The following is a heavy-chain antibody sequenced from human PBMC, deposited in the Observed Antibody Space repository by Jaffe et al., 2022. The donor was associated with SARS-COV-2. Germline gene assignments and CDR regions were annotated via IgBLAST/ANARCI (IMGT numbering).Heavy chain of an antibody. CDR1: GFTFSDYY. V-gene: IGHV3-11*01. CDR3: ARDQGVGYDILTGYYRGNWFDP. D-gene: IGHD3-9*01. J-gene: IGHJ5*02. CDR2: ISSSGSTI. Sequence: QVQLVESGGGLVKPGGSLRLSCAASGFTFSDYYMSWIRQAPGKGLEWVSYISSSGSTIYYADSVKGRFTISRDNAKNSLYLQMNSLRAEDTAVYYCARDQGVGYDILTGYYRGNWFDPWGQGTLVTVSS.